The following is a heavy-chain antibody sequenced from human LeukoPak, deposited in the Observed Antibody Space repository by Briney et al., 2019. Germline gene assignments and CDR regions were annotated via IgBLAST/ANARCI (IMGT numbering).Heavy chain of an antibody. CDR3: ARLHSSGWYYFDY. D-gene: IGHD6-19*01. Sequence: SETLSLTCTVSGGSISSYYWSWIRQPPGKGLEWIGYIYYSGSTNYNLSLKSRVTISVDTSKNQFSLKLSSVTAADTAVYYCARLHSSGWYYFDYWGQGTLVTVSS. J-gene: IGHJ4*02. CDR1: GGSISSYY. V-gene: IGHV4-59*08. CDR2: IYYSGST.